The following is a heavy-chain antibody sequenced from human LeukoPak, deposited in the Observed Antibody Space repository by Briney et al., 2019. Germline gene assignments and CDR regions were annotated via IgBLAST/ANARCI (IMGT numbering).Heavy chain of an antibody. V-gene: IGHV3-73*01. Sequence: GGSLRLSCAASGFTFSGSAMHWVRQASGKGPEWVGRIRSKANSYATAYAASVKGRFTISRDDSKNTAYLQMNSLKTEDTAVYYCTRRPAEARGVIVDYWGQGTLVTVSS. J-gene: IGHJ4*02. CDR3: TRRPAEARGVIVDY. D-gene: IGHD3-10*01. CDR2: IRSKANSYAT. CDR1: GFTFSGSA.